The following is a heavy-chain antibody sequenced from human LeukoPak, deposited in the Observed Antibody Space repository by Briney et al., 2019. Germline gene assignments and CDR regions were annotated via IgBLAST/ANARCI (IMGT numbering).Heavy chain of an antibody. Sequence: SETLSLTCTVSGGSISSYYWSWIRQPPGKGLEWIGYIYYSVRTNYNPSLKSRVTISVATYKNQFSLKLSSVTAADTAVYYCARGTYYYDSGSDYWGQGTLVTVSS. D-gene: IGHD3-22*01. V-gene: IGHV4-59*01. CDR3: ARGTYYYDSGSDY. CDR1: GGSISSYY. J-gene: IGHJ4*02. CDR2: IYYSVRT.